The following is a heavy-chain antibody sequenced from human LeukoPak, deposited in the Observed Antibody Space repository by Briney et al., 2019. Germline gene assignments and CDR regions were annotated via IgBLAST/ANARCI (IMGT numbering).Heavy chain of an antibody. CDR3: ARDPSTTVTRREYWFDP. CDR2: INTNSGGT. J-gene: IGHJ5*02. CDR1: VYTFTGYY. D-gene: IGHD4-17*01. Sequence: GASVTVSFMSSVYTFTGYYMHWVRQAPGQGLAWMGWINTNSGGTNYAQKCQGRVTMTRDTSISTAYMELSRLRSDDTAVYYCARDPSTTVTRREYWFDPWGQGTLVTVSS. V-gene: IGHV1-2*02.